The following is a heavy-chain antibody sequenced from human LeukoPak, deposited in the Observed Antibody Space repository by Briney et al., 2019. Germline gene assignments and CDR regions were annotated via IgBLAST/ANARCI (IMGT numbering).Heavy chain of an antibody. V-gene: IGHV3-33*01. Sequence: GGSLRLSCAASGFTFSSYGMHWVRQAPGKGPEWVAVIWYDGSNKYYADSVKGRFTISRDNSKNTLYLQMNSLRAEDTAVYYCGIEISGFPDYWGQGTLVTVSS. J-gene: IGHJ4*02. D-gene: IGHD6-19*01. CDR3: GIEISGFPDY. CDR1: GFTFSSYG. CDR2: IWYDGSNK.